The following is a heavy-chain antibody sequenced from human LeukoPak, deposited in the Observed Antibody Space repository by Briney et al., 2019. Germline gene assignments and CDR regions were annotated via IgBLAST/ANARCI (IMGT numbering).Heavy chain of an antibody. Sequence: GGSLRLSCAASGFTFSGSAMHWVRRASGKGLEWVGRIRSKANSYATAYAASVKGRFTISRDDSKNTAYLQMNSLKTEDTAVYYCTRSSPIAAFDYWGQGTLVTVSS. J-gene: IGHJ4*02. CDR2: IRSKANSYAT. CDR3: TRSSPIAAFDY. D-gene: IGHD6-13*01. V-gene: IGHV3-73*01. CDR1: GFTFSGSA.